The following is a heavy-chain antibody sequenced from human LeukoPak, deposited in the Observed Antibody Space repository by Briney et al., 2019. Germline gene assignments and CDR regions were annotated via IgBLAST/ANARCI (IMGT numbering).Heavy chain of an antibody. J-gene: IGHJ6*03. Sequence: GASVKVSCKAFGYTFTSNYMHWVRQAPGQGPEWMGVISPSGGSTTYAQKLQGRVTMTTDTSTSTAYMELRSLRSDDTAVYYCARDRPPTVTTDYYYYYMDVWGKGTTVTVSS. D-gene: IGHD4-17*01. CDR1: GYTFTSNY. V-gene: IGHV1-46*01. CDR2: ISPSGGST. CDR3: ARDRPPTVTTDYYYYYMDV.